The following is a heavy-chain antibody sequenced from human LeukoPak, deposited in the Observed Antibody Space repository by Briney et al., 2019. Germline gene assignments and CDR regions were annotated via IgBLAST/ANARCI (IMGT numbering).Heavy chain of an antibody. V-gene: IGHV4-39*07. CDR3: TREYGFMTTVFHAFDI. CDR1: GGSISNSSSY. CDR2: IYYSEST. D-gene: IGHD4-17*01. J-gene: IGHJ3*02. Sequence: SETLSLTCTVSGGSISNSSSYWGWIRQPPGKGLEWIGSIYYSESTYYNPSLKSRVTISVDTSKNQFSLKLSSVTAADTAIYYCTREYGFMTTVFHAFDIWGQGTMVTVSS.